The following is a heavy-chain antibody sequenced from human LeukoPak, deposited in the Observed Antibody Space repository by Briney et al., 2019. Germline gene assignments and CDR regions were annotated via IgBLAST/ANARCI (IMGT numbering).Heavy chain of an antibody. CDR2: IIPILGIA. CDR3: ARSENLGYCSGGSCPAPYYYYGMDV. Sequence: PRASVKVSCKSSGGTFSSYAISWVRQAPGQGLEWMGRIIPILGIANYAQKFQGRVTITADKSTSTAYMELSSLRSEDTAVYYRARSENLGYCSGGSCPAPYYYYGMDVWGQGTTVTVSS. D-gene: IGHD2-15*01. CDR1: GGTFSSYA. J-gene: IGHJ6*02. V-gene: IGHV1-69*04.